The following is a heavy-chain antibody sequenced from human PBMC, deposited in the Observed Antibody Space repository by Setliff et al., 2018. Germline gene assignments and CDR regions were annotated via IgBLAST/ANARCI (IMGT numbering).Heavy chain of an antibody. D-gene: IGHD2-15*01. Sequence: SETLSLTCAVYGGSFSGYYWSWIRQPPGKGLEWIGEINHSGSTNYNPSLKSRVTISVDTSKNQFSLKLSSVTAADTATYYCARAPHGWSAYYYYYYMDVWGKGTTVTVSS. J-gene: IGHJ6*03. CDR1: GGSFSGYY. V-gene: IGHV4-34*01. CDR2: INHSGST. CDR3: ARAPHGWSAYYYYYYMDV.